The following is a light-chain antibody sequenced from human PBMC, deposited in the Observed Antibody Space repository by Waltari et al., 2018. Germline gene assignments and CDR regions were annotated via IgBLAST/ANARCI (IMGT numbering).Light chain of an antibody. CDR1: QIISSN. CDR3: QQYSEWPYT. Sequence: EIVMTQSPATLSVSPGERATLSCRASQIISSNLAWYQHKPGQPPRLLVYGASTRATGFPARFSGSGSGTEFTLTISSLQSEDFAVYYCQQYSEWPYTFGQGTKLEIK. CDR2: GAS. J-gene: IGKJ2*01. V-gene: IGKV3-15*01.